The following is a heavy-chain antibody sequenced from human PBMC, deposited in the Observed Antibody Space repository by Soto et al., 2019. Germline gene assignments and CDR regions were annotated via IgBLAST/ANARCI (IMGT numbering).Heavy chain of an antibody. Sequence: QVQLVQSGAEVKKPGASVKVSCKASGYTFTSYGISWVRQAPGQGLEWMGWISAYNGNTNYAQKLQGRVTMTTDTSTSTAYMELRSLRSDDTAVYYCARDWVPSTMVRGVIITNYYFDYWGQGTLVTVSS. CDR1: GYTFTSYG. CDR2: ISAYNGNT. V-gene: IGHV1-18*04. J-gene: IGHJ4*02. D-gene: IGHD3-10*01. CDR3: ARDWVPSTMVRGVIITNYYFDY.